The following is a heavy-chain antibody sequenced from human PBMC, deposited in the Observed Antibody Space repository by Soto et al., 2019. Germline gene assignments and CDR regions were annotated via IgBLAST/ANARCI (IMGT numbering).Heavy chain of an antibody. CDR1: GDSVSSNSAA. D-gene: IGHD2-2*01. CDR2: TYYRSKWYN. V-gene: IGHV6-1*01. CDR3: ARDSSSYRTGDYYGMDV. Sequence: PSQILSLTCAISGDSVSSNSAAWNWIRQSPSRGLEWLGRTYYRSKWYNDYAVSVKSRITINPDTSKNQFSLQLNSVTPEDTAVYYCARDSSSYRTGDYYGMDVWGQGTTVTVSS. J-gene: IGHJ6*02.